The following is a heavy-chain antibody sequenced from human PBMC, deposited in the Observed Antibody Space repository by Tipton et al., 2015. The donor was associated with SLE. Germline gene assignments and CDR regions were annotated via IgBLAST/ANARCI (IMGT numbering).Heavy chain of an antibody. CDR3: ARRYCGGGSCFFDY. J-gene: IGHJ4*02. CDR1: GGSISSSSYY. D-gene: IGHD2-15*01. V-gene: IGHV4-39*07. Sequence: TLSLTCTVSGGSISSSSYYWGWIRQPPGKGLEWIGSIYYSGSTYYNPSLKSRVTISVDRSKNQFSLKLSSVTAADTAVYYCARRYCGGGSCFFDYWGQGTLVTVSS. CDR2: IYYSGST.